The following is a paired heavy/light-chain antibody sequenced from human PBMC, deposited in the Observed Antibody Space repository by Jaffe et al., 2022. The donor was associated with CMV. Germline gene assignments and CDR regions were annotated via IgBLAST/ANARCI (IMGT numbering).Heavy chain of an antibody. J-gene: IGHJ5*02. CDR3: ARRGVSKPQRNPNWFDP. CDR1: GFIFSDYY. CDR2: INSTSSHI. D-gene: IGHD1-1*01. Sequence: QVQLVESGGGLVRPGGSLRLSCAASGFIFSDYYMSWIRQAPGKGLEWVSYINSTSSHINYADSVKGRFTISRDNTKNSLYLQMNSLRAEDTAVYYCARRGVSKPQRNPNWFDPWGQGTLVIVSS. V-gene: IGHV3-11*06.
Light chain of an antibody. CDR2: DVS. CDR3: SSYTTTSTVI. V-gene: IGLV2-14*03. J-gene: IGLJ2*01. Sequence: QSALTQPASVSGSPGQSITISCTGTSSDVGAYNYVSWYQQHPDKAPKLMIFDVSFRPSGVSSRFSGSKSGNTASLTISGLQSEDEADYYCSSYTTTSTVIFGGGTKLTVL. CDR1: SSDVGAYNY.